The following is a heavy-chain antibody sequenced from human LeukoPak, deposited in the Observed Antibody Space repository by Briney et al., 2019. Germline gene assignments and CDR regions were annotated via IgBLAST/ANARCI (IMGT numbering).Heavy chain of an antibody. D-gene: IGHD6-19*01. CDR2: MNPNSGNT. Sequence: ASVKVSCKASGYTFTSYDINWVRQATGQGLEWMGWMNPNSGNTGYAQKFQGRVTMTRNNSISTAYMELSSLRSEDTAVYYCARGIAVAQDWGNYWGQGTLVTVSS. CDR3: ARGIAVAQDWGNY. CDR1: GYTFTSYD. V-gene: IGHV1-8*01. J-gene: IGHJ4*02.